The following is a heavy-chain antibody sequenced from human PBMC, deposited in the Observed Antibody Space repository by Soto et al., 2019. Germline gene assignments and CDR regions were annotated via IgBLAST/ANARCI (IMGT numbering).Heavy chain of an antibody. CDR1: GFTFSSYS. D-gene: IGHD1-26*01. CDR3: ARAGHSGIQPGDDYYYGMDV. Sequence: GGSLRLSCAASGFTFSSYSMNWVRQAPGKGLEWVSSISSSSSYIYYADSVKGRFTISRDNAKNSLYLQMNSLRAEDTAVYYCARAGHSGIQPGDDYYYGMDVWGQGTTVTVSS. V-gene: IGHV3-21*01. CDR2: ISSSSSYI. J-gene: IGHJ6*02.